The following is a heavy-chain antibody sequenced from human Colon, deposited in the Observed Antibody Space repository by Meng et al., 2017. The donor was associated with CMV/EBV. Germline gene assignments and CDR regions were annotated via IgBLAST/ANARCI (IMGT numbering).Heavy chain of an antibody. Sequence: ETLSLTCAASGFTFSSYSMNWVRQAPGKGLEWVSSISSSSSYIYYADSVKGRFTISRDNAKNSLYLQMNSLRAEDTAVYYCATPGPIAAAGNYFDYWGQGTLVTVS. D-gene: IGHD6-13*01. CDR1: GFTFSSYS. CDR3: ATPGPIAAAGNYFDY. V-gene: IGHV3-21*01. CDR2: ISSSSSYI. J-gene: IGHJ4*02.